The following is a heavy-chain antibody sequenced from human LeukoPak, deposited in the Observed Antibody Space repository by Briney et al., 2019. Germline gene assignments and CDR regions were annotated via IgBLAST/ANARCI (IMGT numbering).Heavy chain of an antibody. Sequence: SLKVSCKASGGSFNSYVISWVRQAPGQGLEWMGKIIPSFSTTNYAQKFQGRVSITADKSTGTAYMELSSLTSEDTAVYYCASNYDTTGYNYDINFWGQGTLASVSS. D-gene: IGHD3-22*01. CDR2: IIPSFSTT. J-gene: IGHJ1*01. CDR1: GGSFNSYV. CDR3: ASNYDTTGYNYDINF. V-gene: IGHV1-69*06.